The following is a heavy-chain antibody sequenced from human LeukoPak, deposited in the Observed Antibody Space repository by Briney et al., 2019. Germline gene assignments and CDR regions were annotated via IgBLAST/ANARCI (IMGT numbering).Heavy chain of an antibody. CDR1: GFTFSDFW. D-gene: IGHD2/OR15-2a*01. CDR3: ARAVNRNYADY. J-gene: IGHJ4*02. V-gene: IGHV3-74*01. CDR2: IANDGSST. Sequence: GGSLRLSCVASGFTFSDFWMHWFRQAPGMGPVWVSRIANDGSSTSYADSVKGRFTISRDNAENTLYLQMNSLRAEDTAVYYCARAVNRNYADYWGQGTLVTVSS.